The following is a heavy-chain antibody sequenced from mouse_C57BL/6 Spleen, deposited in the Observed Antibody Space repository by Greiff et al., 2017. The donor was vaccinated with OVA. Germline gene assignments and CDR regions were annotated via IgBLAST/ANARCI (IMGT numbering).Heavy chain of an antibody. D-gene: IGHD1-1*01. CDR1: GYTFTSYW. J-gene: IGHJ4*01. Sequence: QVHVKQSGAELVKPGASVKMSCKASGYTFTSYWITWVKQRPGQGLEWIGDIYPGSGSTNYNEKFKSKATLTVDTSSSTAYMQLSSLTSEDSAVYYCARSGGTTVVDAMDYWGQGTSVTVSS. CDR2: IYPGSGST. V-gene: IGHV1-55*01. CDR3: ARSGGTTVVDAMDY.